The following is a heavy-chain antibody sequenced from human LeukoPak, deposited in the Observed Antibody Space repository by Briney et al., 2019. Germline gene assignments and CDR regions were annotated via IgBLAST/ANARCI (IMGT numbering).Heavy chain of an antibody. CDR2: IYPGDSDT. CDR1: GYSFTSYW. V-gene: IGHV5-51*01. D-gene: IGHD5-18*01. CDR3: ARLGYSYGYAAYYYGMDV. Sequence: GESLKISCKGSGYSFTSYWIGWVRQMPGKGLEWMGIIYPGDSDTRCSPSFQGQVTISADKSISTAYPQWSSLKASDTAMYYCARLGYSYGYAAYYYGMDVWGQGTTVTVSS. J-gene: IGHJ6*02.